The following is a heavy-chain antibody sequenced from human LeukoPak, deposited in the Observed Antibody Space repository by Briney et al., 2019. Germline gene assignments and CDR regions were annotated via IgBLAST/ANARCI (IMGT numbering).Heavy chain of an antibody. CDR2: IYYSGST. CDR3: ASGLASMDYDILTGYATFDY. V-gene: IGHV4-31*03. CDR1: GGSISSGGYY. Sequence: SETLSLTCTVSGGSISSGGYYWSWIRQHPGKGLEWIGYIYYSGSTYYNPSLKRRVTISVDTSKNQFSLKLSSVTAADTAVYYCASGLASMDYDILTGYATFDYWGQGTLVTVSS. D-gene: IGHD3-9*01. J-gene: IGHJ4*02.